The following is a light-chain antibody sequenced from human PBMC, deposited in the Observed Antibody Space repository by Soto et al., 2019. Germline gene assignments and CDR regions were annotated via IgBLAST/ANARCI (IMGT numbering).Light chain of an antibody. CDR3: VSYTADHTLV. J-gene: IGLJ1*01. CDR2: EAT. CDR1: SSDIGASNF. Sequence: QSALAQPPSVSGSPGQSITVSCTGTSSDIGASNFVSWYQHLPGRAPKVIIFEATNRPSGVSDRFSGSKAGITASLTISGLHAADEAEYFCVSYTADHTLVFGTGSKGTGL. V-gene: IGLV2-14*01.